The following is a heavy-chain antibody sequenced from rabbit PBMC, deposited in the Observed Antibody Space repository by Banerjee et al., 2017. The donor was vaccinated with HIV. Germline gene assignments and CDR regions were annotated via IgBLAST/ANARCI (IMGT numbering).Heavy chain of an antibody. CDR2: IYGGSSGST. V-gene: IGHV1S45*01. D-gene: IGHD5-1*01. CDR3: ARDGGSSYHDYFNF. J-gene: IGHJ4*01. Sequence: EESGGGLVQPEGSLTLTCTASGFSFSSSYWICWVRQAPGKGLEWIACIYGGSSGSTYYASWAKGRFTISKTSSTTVTLQMTSLTAADTATYFCARDGGSSYHDYFNFWGPGTLVTVS. CDR1: GFSFSSSYW.